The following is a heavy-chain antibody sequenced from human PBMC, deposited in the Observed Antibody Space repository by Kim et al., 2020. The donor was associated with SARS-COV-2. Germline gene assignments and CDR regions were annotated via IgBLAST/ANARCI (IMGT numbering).Heavy chain of an antibody. J-gene: IGHJ2*01. D-gene: IGHD3-10*01. CDR3: ARVVKLWFGEFNPPWYFDL. V-gene: IGHV3-48*02. Sequence: GRFTISRDNAKNSLYLQMNSLRDEDTAVYYCARVVKLWFGEFNPPWYFDLWGRGTLVTVSS.